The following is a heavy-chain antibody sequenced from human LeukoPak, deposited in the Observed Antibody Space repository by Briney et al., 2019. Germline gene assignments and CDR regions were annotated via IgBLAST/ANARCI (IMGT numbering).Heavy chain of an antibody. Sequence: GGSLRLSCAASGFTFSSYSMNWVRQAPGKGLEWVSSISSSSSYIYYADSVKGRFIISRDNAKNSLYLQMNSLRAEDTAVYYCARDQRYDEGLDYWGQGTLVTVSS. CDR2: ISSSSSYI. D-gene: IGHD5-12*01. CDR3: ARDQRYDEGLDY. J-gene: IGHJ4*02. CDR1: GFTFSSYS. V-gene: IGHV3-21*01.